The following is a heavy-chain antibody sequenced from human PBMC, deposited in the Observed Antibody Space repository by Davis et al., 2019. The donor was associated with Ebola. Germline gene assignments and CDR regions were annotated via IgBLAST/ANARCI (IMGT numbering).Heavy chain of an antibody. V-gene: IGHV4-34*01. Sequence: MPSETLSLTCAVYGGSFSGYSWSWIRQPPGKGLEWIGEINHSGSTDYNPSLKSRVTISVDTSKNQFSLKLTSVTAADTAVYFCARVRTCIRGVCYTRASKYLDNWGQGTLVAVSS. D-gene: IGHD2-8*02. J-gene: IGHJ4*02. CDR2: INHSGST. CDR1: GGSFSGYS. CDR3: ARVRTCIRGVCYTRASKYLDN.